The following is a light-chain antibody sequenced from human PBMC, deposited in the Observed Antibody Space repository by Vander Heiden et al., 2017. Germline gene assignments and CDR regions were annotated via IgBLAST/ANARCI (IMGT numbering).Light chain of an antibody. V-gene: IGKV3-15*01. CDR2: GAS. J-gene: IGKJ1*01. Sequence: EFAMTHSPATLSVSPGEGATLSCRASQSGRSNLAWYQQKPGQTPRLLIYGASFRAAGIPARFSGSGSETEFTLTISSVQSEDFAVYYCQRYNNWWTFGQGTK. CDR3: QRYNNWWT. CDR1: QSGRSN.